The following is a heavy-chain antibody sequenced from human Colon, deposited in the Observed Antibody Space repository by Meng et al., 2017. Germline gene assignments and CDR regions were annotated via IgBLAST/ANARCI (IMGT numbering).Heavy chain of an antibody. CDR3: ARENVVVVAALDY. CDR2: IIPTLGIA. CDR1: GGTFSSYA. D-gene: IGHD2-15*01. J-gene: IGHJ4*02. Sequence: QVQLVQSGAEVQKPGSSVKVSCKASGGTFSSYAISWVRQAPGQGLEWMGGIIPTLGIANYAQKFQGRVTITADKSTSTAYMELSSLRSEDTAVYYCARENVVVVAALDYWGQGTLVTVSS. V-gene: IGHV1-69*10.